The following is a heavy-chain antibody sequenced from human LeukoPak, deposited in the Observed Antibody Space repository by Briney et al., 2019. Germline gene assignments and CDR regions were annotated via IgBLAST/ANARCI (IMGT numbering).Heavy chain of an antibody. D-gene: IGHD3-10*01. CDR1: GYTFTGYY. V-gene: IGHV1-2*02. CDR2: INPNSGGT. CDR3: ARRRPYGSGSYYSSLDAFDI. J-gene: IGHJ3*02. Sequence: ASVKVSCKASGYTFTGYYMHWVRQAPGQGLEWMGWINPNSGGTNYAQKFQGRVTMTRDTSISTAYMELSRLRSDDTAAYYCARRRPYGSGSYYSSLDAFDIWGQGTMVTASS.